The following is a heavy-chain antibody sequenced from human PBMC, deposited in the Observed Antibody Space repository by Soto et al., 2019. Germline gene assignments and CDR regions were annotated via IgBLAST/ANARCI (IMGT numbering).Heavy chain of an antibody. CDR1: GFTFSSYS. CDR2: ISSSSYI. Sequence: PGGSLRLSCAASGFTFSSYSMNWVRQAPGKGLEWVSSISSSSYIYYADSVKGRFTISRDNAKNSLYLQMNSLRAEDTAVYYCARQRREGSYGMDVWGQGTTVTVS. V-gene: IGHV3-21*01. CDR3: ARQRREGSYGMDV. J-gene: IGHJ6*02.